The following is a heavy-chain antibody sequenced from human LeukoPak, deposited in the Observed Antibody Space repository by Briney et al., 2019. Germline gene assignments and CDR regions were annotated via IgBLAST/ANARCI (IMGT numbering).Heavy chain of an antibody. D-gene: IGHD1-26*01. J-gene: IGHJ4*02. CDR2: ISYDGSNK. Sequence: PGGSLRLSCAASGFTFSSYAMHWVRQAPGKGLEWVAVISYDGSNKYYADSVKGRFTISRDNSKNALYLQMNSLRAEDTAVYYCARDTNRWELSVSDYWGQGTLVTVSS. CDR3: ARDTNRWELSVSDY. CDR1: GFTFSSYA. V-gene: IGHV3-30*04.